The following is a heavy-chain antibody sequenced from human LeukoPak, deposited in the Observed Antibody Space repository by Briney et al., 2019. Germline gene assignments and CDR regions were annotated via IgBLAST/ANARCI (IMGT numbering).Heavy chain of an antibody. CDR2: ISYDGSKK. J-gene: IGHJ4*02. V-gene: IGHV3-30*04. D-gene: IGHD3-10*01. CDR1: GFTFSNYG. CDR3: AREGQTYGSGSYYKAY. Sequence: GSLRLSCAASGFTFSNYGMHWVRQAPGKGLEWVAAISYDGSKKYYGDSVKGRLTISRDNSKDTLYLQMNSLRAEDTAVYYCAREGQTYGSGSYYKAYWGQGTLVTVSS.